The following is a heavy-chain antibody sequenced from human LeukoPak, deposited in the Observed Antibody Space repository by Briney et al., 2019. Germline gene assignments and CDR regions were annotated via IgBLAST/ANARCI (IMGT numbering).Heavy chain of an antibody. CDR2: IIPIFGTA. CDR1: GYTFTSYG. D-gene: IGHD3-10*01. J-gene: IGHJ5*02. Sequence: ASVKVSCKSSGYTFTSYGISWVRQAPGQGLEWMGGIIPIFGTANYAQKFQGRVTITADESTSTAYMELSSLRSEDTAVYYCARGSLWFGELLNWFDPWGQGTLVTVSS. V-gene: IGHV1-69*13. CDR3: ARGSLWFGELLNWFDP.